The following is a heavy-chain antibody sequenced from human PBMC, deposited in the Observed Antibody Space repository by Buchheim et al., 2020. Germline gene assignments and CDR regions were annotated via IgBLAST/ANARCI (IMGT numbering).Heavy chain of an antibody. V-gene: IGHV3-7*01. CDR3: ARAAGLLWFGYNWFDP. CDR2: IKQDGSEK. J-gene: IGHJ5*02. D-gene: IGHD3-10*01. Sequence: EVQLVESGGGLVQPGGSLRLSCAASGFTFSSYWMSWVRQAPGKGLEWVANIKQDGSEKYYVDSVKGRFTISRDNAKNSLYLQMNNLRAEDTAVYYCARAAGLLWFGYNWFDPWGQGTL. CDR1: GFTFSSYW.